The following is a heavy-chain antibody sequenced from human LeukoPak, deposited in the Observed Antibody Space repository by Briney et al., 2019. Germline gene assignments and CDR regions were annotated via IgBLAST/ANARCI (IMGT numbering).Heavy chain of an antibody. J-gene: IGHJ4*02. CDR1: GGSFSGYY. D-gene: IGHD3-3*01. CDR3: ARAPAGGDDFWSGYYSYYFDY. V-gene: IGHV4-34*01. CDR2: INHSGST. Sequence: SETLSLTCAVYGGSFSGYYWSWIRQPPGKGLEWIGEINHSGSTNYNPSLKSRVTISVDTSKNQFSLKLSSVTAADTAVYYCARAPAGGDDFWSGYYSYYFDYWGQGTLVTVSS.